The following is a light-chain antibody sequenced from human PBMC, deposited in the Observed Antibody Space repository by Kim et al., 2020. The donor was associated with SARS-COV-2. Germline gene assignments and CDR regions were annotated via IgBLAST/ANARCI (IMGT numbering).Light chain of an antibody. V-gene: IGKV3-20*01. Sequence: SPGERATLSCRASQSVSSDYLAWYQQKPGQAPRLLIYGSSRRATGIPDRFSGSGSGTDFSLIIRSLEPEDFAVYFCQQYDDSPSTFGQGTKVEIK. CDR3: QQYDDSPST. CDR1: QSVSSDY. J-gene: IGKJ1*01. CDR2: GSS.